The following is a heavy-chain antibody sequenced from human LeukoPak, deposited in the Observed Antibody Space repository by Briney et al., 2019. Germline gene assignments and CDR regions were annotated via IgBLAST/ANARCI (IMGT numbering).Heavy chain of an antibody. CDR3: ARQLGATTDY. Sequence: PGRSLRLSCAASGFTFSNYGMHWVRQAPGKGLEWVAVISYDGSNKYYADSVKGRFTFSRDNSKNTLYLQMSSLRAEDTAVYYCARQLGATTDYWGRGTLVTVSS. D-gene: IGHD1-26*01. CDR2: ISYDGSNK. V-gene: IGHV3-30*03. CDR1: GFTFSNYG. J-gene: IGHJ4*02.